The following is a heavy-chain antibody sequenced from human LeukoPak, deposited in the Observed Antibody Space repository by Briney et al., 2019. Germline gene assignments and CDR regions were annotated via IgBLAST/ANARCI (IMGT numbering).Heavy chain of an antibody. Sequence: GGSLRLSCAASGFTFSSHLMHWVRQAQGTGLVWVSSINGDGTAPNYADSVKGRFTISRDNAKSTLYLQMSSLRVEDTAVYHCVRNFATGDWGQGTLVTVSS. CDR1: GFTFSSHL. CDR3: VRNFATGD. J-gene: IGHJ4*02. D-gene: IGHD1-14*01. CDR2: INGDGTAP. V-gene: IGHV3-74*01.